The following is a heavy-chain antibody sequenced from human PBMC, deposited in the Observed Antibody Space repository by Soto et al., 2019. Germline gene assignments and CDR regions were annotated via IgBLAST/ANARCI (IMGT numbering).Heavy chain of an antibody. CDR3: VRYCSGGSCYPYYWFDP. CDR2: INHSGST. CDR1: GGSFRGYY. J-gene: IGHJ5*02. V-gene: IGHV4-34*01. D-gene: IGHD2-15*01. Sequence: PSETLSLTCAVSGGSFRGYYRIWIRPPPGQGMEWIGEINHSGSTSYNPSLKSRVTISVDASKNQFSRKLSSVTAADTAVYYCVRYCSGGSCYPYYWFDPWGQGTLVTVSS.